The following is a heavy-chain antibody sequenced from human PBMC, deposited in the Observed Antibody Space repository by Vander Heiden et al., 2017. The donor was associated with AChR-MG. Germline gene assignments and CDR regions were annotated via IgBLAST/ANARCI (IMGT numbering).Heavy chain of an antibody. CDR1: GFTFSSHPSA. D-gene: IGHD2-21*01. CDR2: IRAFSRTT. CDR3: ARVDVVVGGDPFDY. J-gene: IGHJ4*02. Sequence: EVPLVESGGGLVQMGGSLRLSCAASGFTFSSHPSAMTWVRQAPGKGLGWVSYIRAFSRTTYYADSVKGRFTISRDNAKQSLYLQINGLRADDTAIYFCARVDVVVGGDPFDYWGQGTLVTVSS. V-gene: IGHV3-48*04.